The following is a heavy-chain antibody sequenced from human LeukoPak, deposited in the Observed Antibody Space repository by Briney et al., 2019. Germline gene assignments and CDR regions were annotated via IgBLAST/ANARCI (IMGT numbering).Heavy chain of an antibody. CDR3: TRAPYGGNSLATY. CDR1: SFTYGDYA. D-gene: IGHD4-23*01. CDR2: IRSKAYGATT. Sequence: GGSLRLSRTASSFTYGDYAMSGVRPATGKGLEWVGFIRSKAYGATTEYAASVKGRFTISRDDSKSIAYLQMNSLKTEDTAVYYCTRAPYGGNSLATYWGQGTLVTVSS. V-gene: IGHV3-49*04. J-gene: IGHJ4*02.